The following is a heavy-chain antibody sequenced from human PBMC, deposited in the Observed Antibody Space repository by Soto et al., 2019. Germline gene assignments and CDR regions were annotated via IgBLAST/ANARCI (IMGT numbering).Heavy chain of an antibody. CDR2: IKSKTDGGTT. Sequence: GGSLRLSCAASGFTFSNAWMSWVRQAPGKGLEWVGRIKSKTDGGTTDYAAPVKGRFTISRDDSKNTLYLQMNSLKTEDTAVYYCTTGNSPAIFGVVTYYYYYYMDVWGKGTTVTVSS. D-gene: IGHD3-3*01. J-gene: IGHJ6*03. V-gene: IGHV3-15*01. CDR3: TTGNSPAIFGVVTYYYYYYMDV. CDR1: GFTFSNAW.